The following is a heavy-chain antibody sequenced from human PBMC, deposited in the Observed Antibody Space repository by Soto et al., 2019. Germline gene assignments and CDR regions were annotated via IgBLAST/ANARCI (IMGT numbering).Heavy chain of an antibody. Sequence: GGSLRLSCVASGFTFSNFGMHWVRQAPGKGLEWVAGISYDGRSESYVDSVRGRFTLSRDNSKNTLSLQMISLRPEDTGVYYCAKDLDVVMVLSATRGLDVWGQGTTVTVSS. CDR2: ISYDGRSE. D-gene: IGHD2-15*01. CDR3: AKDLDVVMVLSATRGLDV. CDR1: GFTFSNFG. V-gene: IGHV3-30*18. J-gene: IGHJ6*02.